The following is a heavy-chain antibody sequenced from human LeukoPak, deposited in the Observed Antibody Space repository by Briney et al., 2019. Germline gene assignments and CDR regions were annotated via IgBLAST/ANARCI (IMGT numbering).Heavy chain of an antibody. CDR2: ISPVVSIK. J-gene: IGHJ4*02. D-gene: IGHD5-18*01. CDR1: GWTFSDFG. CDR3: AKDPRRGYSYGFDY. Sequence: GGSVRLSCEASGWTFSDFGIYWVSQAPGKGLEWVASISPVVSIKYYADSVRGRVTITRDNSTNTLYLQMNSLRAEDTAIYYCAKDPRRGYSYGFDYWGQGTLVTVSS. V-gene: IGHV3-30*18.